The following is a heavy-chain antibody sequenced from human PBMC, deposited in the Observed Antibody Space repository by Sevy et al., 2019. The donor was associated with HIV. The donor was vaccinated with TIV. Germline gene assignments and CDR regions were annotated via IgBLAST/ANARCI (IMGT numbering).Heavy chain of an antibody. Sequence: GEALKISCKGSGYSFTDYWIGWVRQKPGKGLEWMGIIYPGDSDTIYSPSFQGQVTISVDKSISTAYLQWSSLKTSDTAIFYCARGARGTLPSYYYYPLNIWGQGTTVPVSS. CDR1: GYSFTDYW. V-gene: IGHV5-51*01. J-gene: IGHJ6*02. D-gene: IGHD3-16*01. CDR3: ARGARGTLPSYYYYPLNI. CDR2: IYPGDSDT.